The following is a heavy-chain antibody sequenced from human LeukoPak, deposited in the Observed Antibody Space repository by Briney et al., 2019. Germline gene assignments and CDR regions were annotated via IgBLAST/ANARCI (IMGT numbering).Heavy chain of an antibody. V-gene: IGHV1-46*01. Sequence: VASVKVSCKASGYTFTSYYMHWVRQAPGQGLEWMGIINPSGGSTSYAQKFQGRVTMTRDTSISTAYMELSRLRSDDTAVYYCARDRYDSSGYYGFYYYYMDVWGKGTTVTVSS. CDR2: INPSGGST. J-gene: IGHJ6*03. CDR1: GYTFTSYY. CDR3: ARDRYDSSGYYGFYYYYMDV. D-gene: IGHD3-22*01.